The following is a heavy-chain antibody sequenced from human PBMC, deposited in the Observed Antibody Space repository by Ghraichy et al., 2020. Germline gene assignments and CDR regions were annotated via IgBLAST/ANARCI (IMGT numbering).Heavy chain of an antibody. CDR3: ARTIAVAGTSRYYFDN. CDR2: IYSGGST. CDR1: GFTVSSNS. D-gene: IGHD6-19*01. J-gene: IGHJ4*02. Sequence: GGSLRLSCAASGFTVSSNSMSWVRQAPGKGLEWVSVIYSGGSTYYANSVKGRFTISRDNSKNTLFLQMNSLRAEDTAVYYCARTIAVAGTSRYYFDNWGQGTLVTVSS. V-gene: IGHV3-53*01.